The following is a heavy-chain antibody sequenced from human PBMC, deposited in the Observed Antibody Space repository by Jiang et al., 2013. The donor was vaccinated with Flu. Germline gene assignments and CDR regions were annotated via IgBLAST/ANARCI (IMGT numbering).Heavy chain of an antibody. V-gene: IGHV4-38-2*01. D-gene: IGHD3-10*01. CDR1: GSSISSGYY. CDR3: ARLTYSYASGTYYRIYYFDY. J-gene: IGHJ4*02. CDR2: IYHSGST. Sequence: VLLKPSETLSLTCAVSGSSISSGYYWGWIRQPPGKGLEWIGSIYHSGSTYYNPSLKSRVTISVDTSKNQFSLKLSSVTAADTAVYYCARLTYSYASGTYYRIYYFDYWSQGTLVTVSS.